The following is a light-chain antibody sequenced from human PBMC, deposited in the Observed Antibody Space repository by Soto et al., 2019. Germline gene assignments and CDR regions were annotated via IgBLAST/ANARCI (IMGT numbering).Light chain of an antibody. J-gene: IGKJ4*01. CDR2: GAS. V-gene: IGKV3-15*01. CDR3: QQYYDYPPLI. CDR1: RNINRK. Sequence: EIVMTQSPAPLSVSPGERATLSCRASRNINRKLAWYQQKPGQPPRLLISGASTRATGIPARFSGSGSGREFTLTISSLQSEDFAVYYCQQYYDYPPLIFGGGTKVEIK.